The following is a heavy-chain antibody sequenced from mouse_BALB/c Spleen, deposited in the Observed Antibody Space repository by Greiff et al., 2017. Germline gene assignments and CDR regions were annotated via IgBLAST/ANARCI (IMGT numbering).Heavy chain of an antibody. D-gene: IGHD4-1*01. CDR1: GFTFSSYT. Sequence: EVQLVESGGGLVQPGGSLKLSCAASGFTFSSYTMSWVRQNPGKSLEWVAYISNGDDSTYYPDTVKGRFTMSRDKAKNTLYLQMSSLKSEDTAMYDCARHLGYYAMAYWGQGTSVTVS. V-gene: IGHV5-12-2*01. J-gene: IGHJ4*01. CDR3: ARHLGYYAMAY. CDR2: ISNGDDST.